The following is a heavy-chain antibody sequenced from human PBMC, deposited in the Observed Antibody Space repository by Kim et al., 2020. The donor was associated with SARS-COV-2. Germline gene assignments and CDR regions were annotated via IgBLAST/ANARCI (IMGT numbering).Heavy chain of an antibody. CDR1: GFTFSSYA. V-gene: IGHV3-23*01. J-gene: IGHJ4*02. CDR2: ISGSGGST. CDR3: ANHLYDSSGYFILFDY. Sequence: GGSLRLSCAASGFTFSSYAMSWVRQAPGKGLEWVSAISGSGGSTYYADSVKGRFTISRDNSKNTLYLQMNSLRAEDTAVYYCANHLYDSSGYFILFDYWGQGTLVTVSS. D-gene: IGHD3-22*01.